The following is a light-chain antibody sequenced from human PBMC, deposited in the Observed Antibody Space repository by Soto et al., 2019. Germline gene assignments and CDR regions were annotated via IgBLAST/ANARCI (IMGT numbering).Light chain of an antibody. CDR1: QSISSW. CDR2: KAS. J-gene: IGKJ1*01. V-gene: IGKV1-5*03. CDR3: QQFDTYST. Sequence: DVQITQSPSTLSASVGDRVTITCRASQSISSWLAWYQQKPGKAPKLLIYKASTLESGVPSRFSGGGAGTEFTLTISSLQPDDFATYYCQQFDTYSTFGQGTNVDI.